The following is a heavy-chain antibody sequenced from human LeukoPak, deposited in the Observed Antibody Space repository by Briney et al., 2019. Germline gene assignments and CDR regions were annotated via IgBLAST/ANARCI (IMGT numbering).Heavy chain of an antibody. D-gene: IGHD2-15*01. CDR2: IAYSGST. J-gene: IGHJ4*02. Sequence: YPSETLSLTCSVSGGSISGYYWSWVRQPPGKGLERVGYIAYSGSTYYNPSLKSRVTISVDTPKNQFSLRLSSVTAADTAVYYCLRHTAATTLDYWGQGTLVTVSS. CDR3: LRHTAATTLDY. V-gene: IGHV4-59*08. CDR1: GGSISGYY.